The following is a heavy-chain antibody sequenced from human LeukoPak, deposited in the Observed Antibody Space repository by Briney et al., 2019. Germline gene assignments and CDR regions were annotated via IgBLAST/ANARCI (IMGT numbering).Heavy chain of an antibody. Sequence: TSVKVSCKASGFTFTSSAMQLVRQARGQRLEWIGWIVVGSGNTNYAQKFQKRVTITRDMSTSTAYMELSNLRSEDTAVYYCAAVGIVGAPWGQGTLVTVSS. V-gene: IGHV1-58*02. CDR2: IVVGSGNT. CDR3: AAVGIVGAP. D-gene: IGHD1-26*01. CDR1: GFTFTSSA. J-gene: IGHJ5*02.